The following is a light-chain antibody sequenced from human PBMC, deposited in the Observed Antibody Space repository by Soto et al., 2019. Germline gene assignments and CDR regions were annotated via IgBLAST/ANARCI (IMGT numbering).Light chain of an antibody. V-gene: IGKV3-15*01. Sequence: DIVMTQSPATLSVSPGERATLSCRASQSVSSSLAWYQQKPGQAPRLLIYGADTRATGIPARFSGSGSGTEFTLTISSLQSEDSAVYYCQQYDNWPPKWTFGQGTKVDI. CDR1: QSVSSS. CDR2: GAD. J-gene: IGKJ1*01. CDR3: QQYDNWPPKWT.